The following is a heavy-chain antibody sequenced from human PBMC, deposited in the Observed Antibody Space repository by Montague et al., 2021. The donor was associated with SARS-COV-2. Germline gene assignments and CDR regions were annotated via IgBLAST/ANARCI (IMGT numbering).Heavy chain of an antibody. Sequence: SETLSLTCSVSGYSISSGYFWGWIRQPPGKGLEWIGAIYHGGFTHYNPSLKSRLTMSLDTSKNQFSLRLSSVSAADTAIYYCARSGVGIFDFSYFDSWGQGSLVIVSS. V-gene: IGHV4-38-2*01. CDR1: GYSISSGYF. D-gene: IGHD3-3*01. CDR2: IYHGGFT. CDR3: ARSGVGIFDFSYFDS. J-gene: IGHJ4*02.